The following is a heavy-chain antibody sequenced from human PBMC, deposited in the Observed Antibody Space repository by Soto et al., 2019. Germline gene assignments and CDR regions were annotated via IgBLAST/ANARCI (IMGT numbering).Heavy chain of an antibody. D-gene: IGHD3-3*01. Sequence: GGSLRLSCAASGFTFSSYAMSWVRQAPGKGLEWVSAISGSGGSTYYADSVKGRFTISRDNSKNTLYLQMNSLRAEDTAVYYCAKRMDDFWTYTYYYYYGMDVWGQGTTVTVSS. V-gene: IGHV3-23*01. CDR1: GFTFSSYA. CDR2: ISGSGGST. CDR3: AKRMDDFWTYTYYYYYGMDV. J-gene: IGHJ6*02.